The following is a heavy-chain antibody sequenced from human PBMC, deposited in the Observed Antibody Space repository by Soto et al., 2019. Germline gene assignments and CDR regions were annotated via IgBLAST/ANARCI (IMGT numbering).Heavy chain of an antibody. CDR1: GFTVSSNY. J-gene: IGHJ6*02. V-gene: IGHV3-66*01. CDR2: IYSGGST. D-gene: IGHD2-21*02. CDR3: ARDGVTGYYYYGMDV. Sequence: EVQLVESGGGLVQPGGSLRLSCAASGFTVSSNYMSWVRQAPGKGLEWVSVIYSGGSTYYADSVKGRFTISRDNSKNTMYLQMNSRRAEDTAVYYCARDGVTGYYYYGMDVWCPGTTVTVSS.